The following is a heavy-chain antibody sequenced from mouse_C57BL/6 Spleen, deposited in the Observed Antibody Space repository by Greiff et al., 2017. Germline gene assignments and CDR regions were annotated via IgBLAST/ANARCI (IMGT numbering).Heavy chain of an antibody. J-gene: IGHJ3*01. V-gene: IGHV1-18*01. CDR2: INPNNGGT. CDR1: GYTFTDYN. CDR3: ARGDGYYPWFAY. Sequence: VQLKQSGPELVKPGASVKIPCKASGYTFTDYNMDWVKQSHGKSLEWIGDINPNNGGTIYNQKFKGKATLTVDKSSSTAYMERRSLTSEDTAVYYCARGDGYYPWFAYWGQGTLVTVSA. D-gene: IGHD2-3*01.